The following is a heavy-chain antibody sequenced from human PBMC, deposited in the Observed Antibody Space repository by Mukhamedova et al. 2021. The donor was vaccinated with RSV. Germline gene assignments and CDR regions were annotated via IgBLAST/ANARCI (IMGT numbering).Heavy chain of an antibody. V-gene: IGHV1-2*04. CDR2: NPNSGGT. Sequence: NPNSGGTNYAQKFQGWVTMTRDTSISTAYMELSRLRFDDTAVYYCARVYDYHFDYWGQGTLVTVSS. J-gene: IGHJ4*02. D-gene: IGHD3-16*01. CDR3: ARVYDYHFDY.